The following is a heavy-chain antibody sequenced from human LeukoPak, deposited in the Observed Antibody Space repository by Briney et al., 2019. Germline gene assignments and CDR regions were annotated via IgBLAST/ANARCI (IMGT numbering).Heavy chain of an antibody. J-gene: IGHJ4*02. Sequence: SETLSLTCTVSGGSNSSSSYYWGWIRQPPGKGLEWMGSIYYSGSTYYNPSLKSRVTISVDTSKNQFSLKLSSVTAADTAVYYCARSTKGWLPYYFDYWGQGTLVTVSS. D-gene: IGHD6-19*01. CDR1: GGSNSSSSYY. CDR3: ARSTKGWLPYYFDY. V-gene: IGHV4-39*01. CDR2: IYYSGST.